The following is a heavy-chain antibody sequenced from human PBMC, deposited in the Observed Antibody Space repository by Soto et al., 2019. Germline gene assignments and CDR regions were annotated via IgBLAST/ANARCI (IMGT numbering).Heavy chain of an antibody. CDR2: IIPIFGTA. CDR3: ARVLQDTAMAVYYYYGMDV. CDR1: GGTFSSYA. D-gene: IGHD5-18*01. Sequence: SVKVSCKASGGTFSSYAISWVLQAPGQGLEWMGGIIPIFGTANYAQKFQGRVTITADKSTSTAYMELSSLRSEDTAVYYCARVLQDTAMAVYYYYGMDVWGQGTTVTVSS. V-gene: IGHV1-69*06. J-gene: IGHJ6*02.